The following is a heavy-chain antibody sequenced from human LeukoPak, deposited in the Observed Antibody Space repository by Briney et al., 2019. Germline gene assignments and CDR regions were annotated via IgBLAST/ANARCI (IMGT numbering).Heavy chain of an antibody. Sequence: SETLSLTCAVSGGSFSSYYWSWIRQPPGKGLEWIGDIYYSGSTNYNPSLKSRVTISVDTSKNQFSLKLSSVTAADMAVYYCAGSGEGDVSHLDYWGQGTLVTVSS. CDR2: IYYSGST. CDR3: AGSGEGDVSHLDY. CDR1: GGSFSSYY. J-gene: IGHJ4*02. V-gene: IGHV4-59*01. D-gene: IGHD3-16*01.